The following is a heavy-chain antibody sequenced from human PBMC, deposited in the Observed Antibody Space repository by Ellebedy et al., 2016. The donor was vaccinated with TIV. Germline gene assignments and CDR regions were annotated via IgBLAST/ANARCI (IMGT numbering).Heavy chain of an antibody. V-gene: IGHV3-9*01. Sequence: SLKISCAASGFTFDDYAMHWVRHAPGKGLEWVSGISWNSGSIGYADSVKGRFTISRDNAKNSLYLQMNSLRAEDTALYYCAKDRGIVGARDAFDIWGQGTMVTVSS. D-gene: IGHD1-26*01. CDR2: ISWNSGSI. J-gene: IGHJ3*02. CDR3: AKDRGIVGARDAFDI. CDR1: GFTFDDYA.